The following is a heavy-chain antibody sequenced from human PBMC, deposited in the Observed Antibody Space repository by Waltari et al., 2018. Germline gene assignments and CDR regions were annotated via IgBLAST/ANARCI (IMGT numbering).Heavy chain of an antibody. CDR1: GFTFSSYG. Sequence: QPGRSLRLSCAASGFTFSSYGLHWVRQAPGKGLEWVAVIWYDGSNKYYADSVKGRFTISRDNSKNTLYLQMNSLRAEDTAVYYCAREGHSYGYYYYYGMDVWGQGTTVTVSS. CDR3: AREGHSYGYYYYYGMDV. D-gene: IGHD5-18*01. V-gene: IGHV3-33*01. CDR2: IWYDGSNK. J-gene: IGHJ6*02.